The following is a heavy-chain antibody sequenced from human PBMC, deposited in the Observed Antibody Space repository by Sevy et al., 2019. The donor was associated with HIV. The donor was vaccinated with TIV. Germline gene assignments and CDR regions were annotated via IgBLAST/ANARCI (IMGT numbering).Heavy chain of an antibody. CDR1: GFTFGSYG. CDR3: ARGLAALPGYYYGMDV. J-gene: IGHJ6*02. Sequence: GGSLRLSCAVSGFTFGSYGMHWVRQAPGKGLEWVAVILYDSSNKYYGDSVKGRFTISRDNSKNTLYLQMNSLRTDDTAVYYCARGLAALPGYYYGMDVWGRGTTVTVSS. V-gene: IGHV3-30*03. CDR2: ILYDSSNK. D-gene: IGHD6-6*01.